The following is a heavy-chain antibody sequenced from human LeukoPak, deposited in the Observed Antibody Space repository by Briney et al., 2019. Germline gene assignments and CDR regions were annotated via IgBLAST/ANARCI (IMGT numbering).Heavy chain of an antibody. Sequence: GGSLRLSCAASGFTFSSYGMHWARQAPGKGLEWVAVIWYDGSNKYYADSVKGRFTISRDNSKNTLYLQMNSLRAEDTAVYYCARARNEDYGGNDYDYWGQGTLVTVSS. CDR3: ARARNEDYGGNDYDY. D-gene: IGHD4-23*01. J-gene: IGHJ4*02. CDR1: GFTFSSYG. V-gene: IGHV3-33*01. CDR2: IWYDGSNK.